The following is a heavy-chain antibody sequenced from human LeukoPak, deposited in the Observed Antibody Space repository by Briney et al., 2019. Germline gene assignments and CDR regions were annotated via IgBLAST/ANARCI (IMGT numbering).Heavy chain of an antibody. Sequence: SETLSLTCAVCGYSISSGYYWGWIRPPPGKGLEWIGSIYHSGSTYYNPSLKSRVTISVDTSKNQFSRKLSSVTAADTAVYYCARHPIVLMVYAPDYWGQGTLVTVSS. D-gene: IGHD2-8*01. CDR1: GYSISSGYY. CDR3: ARHPIVLMVYAPDY. J-gene: IGHJ4*02. V-gene: IGHV4-38-2*01. CDR2: IYHSGST.